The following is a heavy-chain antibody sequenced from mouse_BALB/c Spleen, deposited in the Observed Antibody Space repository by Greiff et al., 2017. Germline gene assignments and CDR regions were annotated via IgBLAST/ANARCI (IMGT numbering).Heavy chain of an antibody. CDR2: IDPSDSET. Sequence: VQLQQPGAELVKPGAPVKLSCKASGYTFTSYWMNWVKQRPGRGLEWIGRIDPSDSETHYNQKFKDKATLTVDKSSSTAYIQLSSLTSEDSAVYYCARWDYARCAYWGQETLVTVSA. D-gene: IGHD2-4*01. CDR3: ARWDYARCAY. V-gene: IGHV1-69*02. J-gene: IGHJ3*01. CDR1: GYTFTSYW.